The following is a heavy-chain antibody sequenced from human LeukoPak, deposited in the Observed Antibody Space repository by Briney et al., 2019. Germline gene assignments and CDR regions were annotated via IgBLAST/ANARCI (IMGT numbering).Heavy chain of an antibody. Sequence: SETLSLTSTVSGASISNYYWSWIRQTPEKGLEWMGHIHSSGGSSYYPSLKSRLTLSIDTSRNQLSLKLPSVTAADTAVYFCARLGSYHDFWGQGALVTVPS. V-gene: IGHV4-4*09. D-gene: IGHD1-26*01. CDR2: IHSSGGS. CDR1: GASISNYY. CDR3: ARLGSYHDF. J-gene: IGHJ4*02.